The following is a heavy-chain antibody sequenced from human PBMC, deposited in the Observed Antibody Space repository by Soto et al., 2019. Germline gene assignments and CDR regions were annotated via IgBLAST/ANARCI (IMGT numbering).Heavy chain of an antibody. Sequence: XSVKVSCKASGYTFTSYGIIWVRQAPGQGLEWMGWISAYNGNTNYAQKLQGRVTMTTDTSTSTAYMELRSLRSDDTAVYYCARDKVLMELQRDYYYGMDPWGQGISVTVSS. V-gene: IGHV1-18*04. CDR2: ISAYNGNT. CDR3: ARDKVLMELQRDYYYGMDP. D-gene: IGHD1-7*01. J-gene: IGHJ6*02. CDR1: GYTFTSYG.